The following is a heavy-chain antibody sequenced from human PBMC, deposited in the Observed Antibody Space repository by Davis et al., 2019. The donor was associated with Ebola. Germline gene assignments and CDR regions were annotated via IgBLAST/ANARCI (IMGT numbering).Heavy chain of an antibody. CDR3: AKDRRYGDYGSKGIDY. J-gene: IGHJ4*02. CDR1: GFTFSNYA. V-gene: IGHV3-23*01. Sequence: GGSLRLSCAASGFTFSNYAMNWVRQAPGKGLEWVAGIGGGGRVTDYVESVKGRFTISRDNSKNTLDLQMNSLRVEDTAVYYCAKDRRYGDYGSKGIDYWGQGTLVTVSS. D-gene: IGHD4-17*01. CDR2: IGGGGRVT.